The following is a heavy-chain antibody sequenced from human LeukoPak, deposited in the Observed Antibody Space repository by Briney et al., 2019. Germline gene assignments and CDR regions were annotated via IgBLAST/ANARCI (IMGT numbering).Heavy chain of an antibody. D-gene: IGHD4-23*01. CDR2: ISGSGGST. Sequence: GGSLRLSCAASGFSFSSYWMSWVRQAPGKGLEWVSAISGSGGSTYYADSVKGRFTISRDNSKNKMYLQMNSPRAEDTAVYYCAKEIEKVRWQGHSYYSMDLWGKGTTVTVSS. J-gene: IGHJ6*03. CDR3: AKEIEKVRWQGHSYYSMDL. V-gene: IGHV3-23*01. CDR1: GFSFSSYW.